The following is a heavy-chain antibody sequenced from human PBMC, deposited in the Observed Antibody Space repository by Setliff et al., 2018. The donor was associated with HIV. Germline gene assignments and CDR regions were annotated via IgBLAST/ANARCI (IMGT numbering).Heavy chain of an antibody. V-gene: IGHV1-8*01. J-gene: IGHJ6*03. CDR2: MNPGSRDT. Sequence: ASVKVSCKASGGTFTSSAISWVRQAAGQGLEWMGWMNPGSRDTGYAQRLEGSVTMTWDTSISTAYMELNNVKFEDTAVYYCARARTDHYDRGRRSHYYIDVWARGATVTVSS. D-gene: IGHD3-22*01. CDR1: GGTFTSSA. CDR3: ARARTDHYDRGRRSHYYIDV.